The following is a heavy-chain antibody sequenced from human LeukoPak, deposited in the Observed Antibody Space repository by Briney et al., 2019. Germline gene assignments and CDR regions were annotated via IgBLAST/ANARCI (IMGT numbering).Heavy chain of an antibody. CDR1: GGSISSYY. V-gene: IGHV4-59*01. CDR3: ATGRAAAGSLGY. J-gene: IGHJ4*02. Sequence: SETLSLTXTVSGGSISSYYWSWIRQPPGKGLEWIGYIYYTGSTNFNPSLKRRVTMSLDTSKNQFSLKLNSVTAADTAVYYCATGRAAAGSLGYWGQGTLVTVSS. D-gene: IGHD6-25*01. CDR2: IYYTGST.